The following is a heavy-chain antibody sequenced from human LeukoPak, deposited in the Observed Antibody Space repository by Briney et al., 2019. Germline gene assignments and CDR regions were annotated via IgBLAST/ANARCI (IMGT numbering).Heavy chain of an antibody. CDR2: ISGSGGST. CDR1: GLSFSIYA. CDR3: AKNSGSFYYYGMDV. V-gene: IGHV3-23*01. Sequence: GGSLRLSCAASGLSFSIYAMSWVRQAPGKGLEWVSAISGSGGSTYYPDSVKGGFTISRDNSKNTLFLQMNSLRAEDTAVYYCAKNSGSFYYYGMDVWGQGTTVTVSS. J-gene: IGHJ6*02. D-gene: IGHD1-26*01.